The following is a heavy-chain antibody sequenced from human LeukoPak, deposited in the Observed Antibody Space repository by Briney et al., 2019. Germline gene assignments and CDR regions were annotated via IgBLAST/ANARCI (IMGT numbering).Heavy chain of an antibody. J-gene: IGHJ4*02. CDR1: GGSINGYY. V-gene: IGHV4-59*01. Sequence: SETLSLTCTVSGGSINGYYWIWIRQPPAKGLEWMGFFSYSGSTKYNPSLKSRVTMSVDTSKNQFSLKLSSVTAADTAVYYCARMYSGTSYYFDYWGQGTLVTVSS. D-gene: IGHD1-26*01. CDR3: ARMYSGTSYYFDY. CDR2: FSYSGST.